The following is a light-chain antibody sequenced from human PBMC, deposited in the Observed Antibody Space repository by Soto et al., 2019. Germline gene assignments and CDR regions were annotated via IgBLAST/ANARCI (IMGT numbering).Light chain of an antibody. V-gene: IGKV3D-15*01. CDR2: AAS. CDR1: QSVDNN. CDR3: QQYNDWPWT. Sequence: IVVSQXXXXLXLSXGXKGTLXXCASQSVDNNLVWYQQRAGQSPRLLIYAASVRANDITARFSGSGSGTEFTLTISGLQPEDFAMYYCQQYNDWPWTFGQGTKVDIK. J-gene: IGKJ1*01.